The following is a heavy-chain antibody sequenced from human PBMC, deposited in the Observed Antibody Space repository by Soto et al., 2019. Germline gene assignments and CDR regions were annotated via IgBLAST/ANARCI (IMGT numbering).Heavy chain of an antibody. D-gene: IGHD5-12*01. V-gene: IGHV1-3*01. J-gene: IGHJ4*02. CDR2: INAGNGNT. CDR1: GYTFTSYA. CDR3: ARGTIRGYGLYFDY. Sequence: ASVKVSCKASGYTFTSYAMHWVRQAPGQRLEWMGWINAGNGNTKYSQKFQGRVTITRDTSASTAYMELSSLRSEDTAVYYRARGTIRGYGLYFDYWGQGTLVTAPQ.